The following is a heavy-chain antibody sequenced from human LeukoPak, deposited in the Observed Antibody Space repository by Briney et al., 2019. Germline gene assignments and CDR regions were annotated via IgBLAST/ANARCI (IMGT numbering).Heavy chain of an antibody. D-gene: IGHD3-3*01. V-gene: IGHV4-31*03. CDR3: ARDLFGVVIGAFDI. J-gene: IGHJ3*02. Sequence: SQTLSLTCTVSGGSISSGGYYWSWIRQHPGKGLEWIGYIYYSGSTYYNPSLKSRVTISVDTSKNQFSLRLSSVTAADTAVYYCARDLFGVVIGAFDIWGQGTMVTVSS. CDR2: IYYSGST. CDR1: GGSISSGGYY.